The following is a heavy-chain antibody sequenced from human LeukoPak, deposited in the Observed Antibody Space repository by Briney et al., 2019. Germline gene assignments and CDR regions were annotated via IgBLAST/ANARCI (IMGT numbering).Heavy chain of an antibody. CDR2: IYYSGST. J-gene: IGHJ4*02. CDR3: ARSTPIAVAGQLELDY. V-gene: IGHV4-39*07. D-gene: IGHD6-19*01. Sequence: NPSETLSLTCTVSDSSISSSTYYWGWIRQPPGKGLEWIGSIYYSGSTYYNPSLKSRVTISVDTSKNQFSLKLSSVTAADTAVYYCARSTPIAVAGQLELDYWGQGTLVTVSS. CDR1: DSSISSSTYY.